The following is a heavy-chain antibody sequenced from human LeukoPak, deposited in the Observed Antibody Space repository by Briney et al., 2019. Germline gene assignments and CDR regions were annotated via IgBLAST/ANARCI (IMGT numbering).Heavy chain of an antibody. V-gene: IGHV4-59*01. CDR3: ARDGSRSDRSAFDI. J-gene: IGHJ3*02. CDR1: GVSISGYY. CDR2: IYYTGST. Sequence: PSETLSLTCTVSGVSISGYYWSWLRQAPGKGLEWIAYIYYTGSTNYNPSLKSRVTLSVDTSKNQFSLKLSSVTAADTAVYYCARDGSRSDRSAFDIWGQGTMPTVSS.